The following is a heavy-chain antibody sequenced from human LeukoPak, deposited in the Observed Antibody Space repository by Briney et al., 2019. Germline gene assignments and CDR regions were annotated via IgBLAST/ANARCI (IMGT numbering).Heavy chain of an antibody. V-gene: IGHV4-30-4*01. Sequence: SETLSLTCTVSGGSISSGDYYWGWIRQPPGKGLEWIGYIYYSGSTYYNPSLKSRVTISVDRSKNQLYLKLSSVTAADTAVYYCARDTAMVNAFDIWGQGTMVTVSS. J-gene: IGHJ3*02. D-gene: IGHD5-18*01. CDR1: GGSISSGDYY. CDR3: ARDTAMVNAFDI. CDR2: IYYSGST.